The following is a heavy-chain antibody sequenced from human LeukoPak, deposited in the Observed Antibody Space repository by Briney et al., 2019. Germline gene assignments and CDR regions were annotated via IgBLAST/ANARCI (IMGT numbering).Heavy chain of an antibody. V-gene: IGHV3-48*02. CDR1: GFTFSSYS. D-gene: IGHD2-15*01. Sequence: GGSLRLSCAASGFTFSSYSINWVRQAPGKGLEWVSYISSSSSTIYYADSVKGRFTISRDNAKNSLYLQMNSLRDEDTAVYYCARDSCSGGSCYLDYWGQGTLVTVSS. CDR2: ISSSSSTI. J-gene: IGHJ4*02. CDR3: ARDSCSGGSCYLDY.